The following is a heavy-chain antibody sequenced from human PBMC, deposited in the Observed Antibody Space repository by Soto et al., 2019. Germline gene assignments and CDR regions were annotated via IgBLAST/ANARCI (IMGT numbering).Heavy chain of an antibody. V-gene: IGHV4-4*07. CDR2: IYTSGST. CDR3: VREYSSGWSNH. Sequence: SWETLSLTCTVSGGSISSYCWSWIRQPAGKGLEWIGRIYTSGSTNYNPSLKSRVTMSVDTSKNQFSLKLSSVTAADTAVYYCVREYSSGWSNHWGQGTLVTVSS. CDR1: GGSISSYC. J-gene: IGHJ5*02. D-gene: IGHD6-19*01.